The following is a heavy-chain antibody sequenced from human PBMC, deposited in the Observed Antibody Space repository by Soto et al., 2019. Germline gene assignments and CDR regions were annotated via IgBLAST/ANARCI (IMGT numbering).Heavy chain of an antibody. V-gene: IGHV2-5*01. D-gene: IGHD4-17*01. Sequence: SGPTLVNPTHTLTLTCTFSGFSLSTSGVGVGWIRQPPGKALEWLALVYWNDDKRYSPSLKSRLTITKDTSKNQVVLTMTNMDPVDTATYYCARSGDYDVLFDYWCQGTLVTVSS. CDR2: VYWNDDK. J-gene: IGHJ4*02. CDR3: ARSGDYDVLFDY. CDR1: GFSLSTSGVG.